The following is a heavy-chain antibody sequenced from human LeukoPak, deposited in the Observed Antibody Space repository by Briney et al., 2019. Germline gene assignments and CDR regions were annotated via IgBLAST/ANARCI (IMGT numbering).Heavy chain of an antibody. D-gene: IGHD6-19*01. J-gene: IGHJ5*02. Sequence: ASVKVSCKASGYTFTGYYMHWVRQAPGQGLEWMGQINPNSGGTNYAQNFQGRVTMTRDTSISTAYMELSRLRSDDTAVYYCARDPSVGSSGWPRNWFDPWGQGTLVTVSS. CDR2: INPNSGGT. CDR3: ARDPSVGSSGWPRNWFDP. CDR1: GYTFTGYY. V-gene: IGHV1-2*06.